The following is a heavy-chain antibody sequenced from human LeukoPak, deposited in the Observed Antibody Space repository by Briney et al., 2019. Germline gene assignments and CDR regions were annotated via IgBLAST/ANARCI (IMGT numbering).Heavy chain of an antibody. CDR3: ARKYSSSSYDDAFDI. Sequence: PSETLSLTCAVYGGSFSGYYWSWIRQPPGKGLEWIGEINHSGSTNYNPSLKSRVTISVDTSKNQFSLKLSSVTAADTAVYYCARKYSSSSYDDAFDIWGQGTMVTVSS. CDR2: INHSGST. J-gene: IGHJ3*02. V-gene: IGHV4-34*01. CDR1: GGSFSGYY. D-gene: IGHD6-13*01.